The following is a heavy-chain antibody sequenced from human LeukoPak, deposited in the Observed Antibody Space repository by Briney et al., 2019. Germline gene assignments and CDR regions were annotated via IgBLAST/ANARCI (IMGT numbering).Heavy chain of an antibody. J-gene: IGHJ4*02. Sequence: PGGSLRLSCAASGFTFSSSWFHWVRQAPGKGLEWVSAISGSGGYTYYADSVKGRFTISRDNSKNTLYLQMNSLRAEDAAVYFCAKDFDVDTAIISYFDCWGQGTLVTVSS. V-gene: IGHV3-23*01. CDR1: GFTFSSSW. CDR2: ISGSGGYT. CDR3: AKDFDVDTAIISYFDC. D-gene: IGHD5-18*01.